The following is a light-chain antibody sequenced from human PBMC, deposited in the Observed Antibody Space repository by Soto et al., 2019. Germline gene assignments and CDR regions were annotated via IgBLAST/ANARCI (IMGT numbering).Light chain of an antibody. J-gene: IGKJ1*01. Sequence: DIQMTQSPSALSASVGDRVTITCRASQSISSWLAWYQQQPGKAPRLLIYDASYLERGVPSRFSGSGSGTEFTLTISDLQPDDLATYYYQQYNNFWTFGPGTKVEI. CDR1: QSISSW. CDR3: QQYNNFWT. CDR2: DAS. V-gene: IGKV1-5*01.